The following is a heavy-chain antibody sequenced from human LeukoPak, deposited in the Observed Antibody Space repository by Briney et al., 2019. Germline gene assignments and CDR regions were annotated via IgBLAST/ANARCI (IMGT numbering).Heavy chain of an antibody. D-gene: IGHD1-7*01. J-gene: IGHJ6*03. V-gene: IGHV4-59*01. CDR3: ARVKLELPYYYYYMDV. CDR1: GGSISSYF. Sequence: SETLSLTCSVSGGSISSYFWSWIRQPPGKGLEWIGYVYFTGTTNYNPSLKSRVTISIDKSRKQLSLKLNSVTTADTAVYYCARVKLELPYYYYYMDVWGKGTTVTVSS. CDR2: VYFTGTT.